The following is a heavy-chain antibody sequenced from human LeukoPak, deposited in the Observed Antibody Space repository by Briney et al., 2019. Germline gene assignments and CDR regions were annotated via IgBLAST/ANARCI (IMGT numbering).Heavy chain of an antibody. D-gene: IGHD3/OR15-3a*01. V-gene: IGHV3-7*01. J-gene: IGHJ4*02. CDR1: GFTFSGFS. CDR3: ARDEGSWTSDHFDY. Sequence: GGSLRLSCAASGFTFSGFSMSWVRQSPTKGLEWVANIKQDGSEKYYVDSVKGRFTISRDNAKNSLYLQMNSLRAEDTAVYYCARDEGSWTSDHFDYWGQGTLVTVSS. CDR2: IKQDGSEK.